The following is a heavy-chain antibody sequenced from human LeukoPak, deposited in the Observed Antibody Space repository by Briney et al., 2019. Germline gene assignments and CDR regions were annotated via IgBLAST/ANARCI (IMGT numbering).Heavy chain of an antibody. CDR2: ISGSGGST. CDR3: AKNPYFGGVMPRRLDY. J-gene: IGHJ4*02. Sequence: PSGGSLRLSCAASGFTFSSYAMSWVRQAPGKGLEWVSAISGSGGSTYYADSVKGRFTISRDNSKNTLYLQMNSLRAEDTAVYYCAKNPYFGGVMPRRLDYWGQGTLVTVSS. CDR1: GFTFSSYA. V-gene: IGHV3-23*01. D-gene: IGHD3-16*01.